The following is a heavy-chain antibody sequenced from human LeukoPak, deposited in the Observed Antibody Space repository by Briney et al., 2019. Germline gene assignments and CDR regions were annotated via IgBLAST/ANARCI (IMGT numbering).Heavy chain of an antibody. J-gene: IGHJ4*02. CDR1: GFTFSSYS. CDR2: ISSSSSTI. D-gene: IGHD3-22*01. V-gene: IGHV3-48*04. CDR3: ASRSSGSIN. Sequence: GGSLRLSCAASGFTFSSYSINWVRQALGKGLEWVSYISSSSSTIYYADSVKGRFTISRDNAKNSLYLQMNSLRVEDTAVYYCASRSSGSINWGQGTLVTVSS.